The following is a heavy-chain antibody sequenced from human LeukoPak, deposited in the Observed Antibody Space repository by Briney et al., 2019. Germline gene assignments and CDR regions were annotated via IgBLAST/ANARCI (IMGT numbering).Heavy chain of an antibody. CDR1: GGTFSSYA. V-gene: IGHV1-69*13. CDR3: ARWSPSYYYYYMDV. Sequence: ASVKVSCKASGGTFSSYAISWVRQAPGQGLEWMGGIIPIFGTANYARKFQGRVTITADESTSTAYMELSSLRSEDTAVYYCARWSPSYYYYYMDVWGKGTTVTVSS. D-gene: IGHD1-26*01. J-gene: IGHJ6*03. CDR2: IIPIFGTA.